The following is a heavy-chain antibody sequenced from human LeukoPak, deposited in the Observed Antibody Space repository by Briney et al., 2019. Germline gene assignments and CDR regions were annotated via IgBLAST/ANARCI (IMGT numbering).Heavy chain of an antibody. CDR3: ASSSYYDFWSCYFHSAPPVWFDP. V-gene: IGHV4-59*01. CDR1: GGSISSYY. Sequence: PSETLSLTCTVSGGSISSYYWSWLRQPPGKGLEWIGYIYYSGSTNYNPSLKSRVTISVDTSKNQFSLKLSSVTAADTAVYYCASSSYYDFWSCYFHSAPPVWFDPWGQGTLVTVSS. J-gene: IGHJ5*02. CDR2: IYYSGST. D-gene: IGHD3-3*01.